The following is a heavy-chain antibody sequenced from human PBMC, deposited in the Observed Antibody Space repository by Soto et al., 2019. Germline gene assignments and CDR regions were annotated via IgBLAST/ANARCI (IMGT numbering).Heavy chain of an antibody. Sequence: SSETLSLTCAVSGGSISSGGYSWSWIRQPPGKGLEWIGYMYNTGSTIYNPSLESRVTISVDTSKNQFSLQLNSVTAADTAVYYCAREAGTTESYYYYYGMDVWGQGTTVT. CDR1: GGSISSGGYS. D-gene: IGHD4-4*01. J-gene: IGHJ6*02. V-gene: IGHV4-61*08. CDR2: MYNTGST. CDR3: AREAGTTESYYYYYGMDV.